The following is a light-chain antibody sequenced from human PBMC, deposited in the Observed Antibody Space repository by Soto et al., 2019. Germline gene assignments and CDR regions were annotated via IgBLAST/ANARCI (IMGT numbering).Light chain of an antibody. J-gene: IGKJ4*01. Sequence: QMTQSPSSLFASVGDRVTITCRASQSISSHLNWYQQKVGQTPRLLIYAASTLQSEVPPRFSGSGSGTELTLTMSGLQREEFSTYYCQQSHSAPLPFGGGPKIQI. CDR2: AAS. V-gene: IGKV1-39*01. CDR1: QSISSH. CDR3: QQSHSAPLP.